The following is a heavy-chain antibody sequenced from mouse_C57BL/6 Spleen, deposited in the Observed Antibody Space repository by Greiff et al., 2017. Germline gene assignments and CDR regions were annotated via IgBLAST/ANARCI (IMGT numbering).Heavy chain of an antibody. Sequence: VQLQQPGADLVMPGASVKLSCKASGYTFTSYWMPWVQQRPGQGLEWIGEIDPSDSYTNYNQKFKGKSTLTVDKSSSTAYMQLSSLTSEDSAVYYCARGDMITNYFDYWGQGTTLTVSS. CDR3: ARGDMITNYFDY. CDR1: GYTFTSYW. J-gene: IGHJ2*01. D-gene: IGHD2-4*01. CDR2: IDPSDSYT. V-gene: IGHV1-69*01.